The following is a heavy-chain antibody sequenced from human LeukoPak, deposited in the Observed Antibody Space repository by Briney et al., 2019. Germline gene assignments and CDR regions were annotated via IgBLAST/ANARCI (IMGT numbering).Heavy chain of an antibody. Sequence: GASVKVSCKASGFTFTSYYMHWVRQAPGQGLEWMGIINPSGGSTSYAQKFQGRVTMTRDTSTSTVYMELSSLRSEDTAVYYCARWTTVMYYFDYWGQGTLVTVSS. D-gene: IGHD4-11*01. V-gene: IGHV1-46*03. J-gene: IGHJ4*02. CDR3: ARWTTVMYYFDY. CDR1: GFTFTSYY. CDR2: INPSGGST.